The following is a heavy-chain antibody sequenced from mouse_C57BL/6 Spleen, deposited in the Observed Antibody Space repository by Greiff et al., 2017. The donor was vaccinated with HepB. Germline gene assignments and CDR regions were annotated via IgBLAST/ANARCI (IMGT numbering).Heavy chain of an antibody. CDR2: ISSGSSTI. J-gene: IGHJ2*01. Sequence: EVKLVEPGGGLVKPGGSLKLSCAASGFTFSDYGMHWVRQAPEKGLEWVAYISSGSSTIYYADTVKGRFTISRDNAKNTLFLQMTSLKSEDTAMYYCARGGLRRFDYWGQGTTLTVSS. V-gene: IGHV5-17*01. CDR3: ARGGLRRFDY. CDR1: GFTFSDYG. D-gene: IGHD2-2*01.